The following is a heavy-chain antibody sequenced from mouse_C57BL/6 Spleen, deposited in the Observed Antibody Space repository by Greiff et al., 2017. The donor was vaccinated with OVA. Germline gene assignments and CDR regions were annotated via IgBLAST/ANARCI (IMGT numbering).Heavy chain of an antibody. CDR3: AREALLPRRGFAY. CDR2: IDPETGGT. Sequence: VQLQQSGAELVRPGASVTLSCKASGYTFTDYEMHWVKQTPVHGLEWIGAIDPETGGTAYNQKFKGKAILTADKSSSTAYMQLSSLTSEDSAVYYCAREALLPRRGFAYWGQGTLVTVSA. CDR1: GYTFTDYE. V-gene: IGHV1-15*01. J-gene: IGHJ3*01. D-gene: IGHD1-1*01.